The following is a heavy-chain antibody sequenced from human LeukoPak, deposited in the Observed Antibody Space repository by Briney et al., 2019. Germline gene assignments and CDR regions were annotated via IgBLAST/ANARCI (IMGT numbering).Heavy chain of an antibody. CDR3: AKDRSGDDDDYFDY. CDR1: GFTFSAFW. V-gene: IGHV3-30*18. J-gene: IGHJ4*02. D-gene: IGHD4-17*01. CDR2: ISYDGSNK. Sequence: GGSLRLSCAASGFTFSAFWMHWVRQAPGKGLEWVAVISYDGSNKYYADSVRGRFTISRDNSKNTLYLQMNSLRAEDTAVYYCAKDRSGDDDDYFDYWGQGTLVTVSS.